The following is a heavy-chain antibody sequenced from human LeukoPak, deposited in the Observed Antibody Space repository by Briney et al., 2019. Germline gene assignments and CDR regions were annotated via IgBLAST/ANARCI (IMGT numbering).Heavy chain of an antibody. V-gene: IGHV3-21*01. CDR2: IGSSSSYI. Sequence: GGSLRLSCAASGFTFSSYSMNWVRQAPGKGLEWVSSIGSSSSYIYYADSVKGRFTISRDNAKNSLYLQMNSLRAEDTAVYYCARDPGVLWFREVDYWGQGTLVTVSS. J-gene: IGHJ4*02. CDR1: GFTFSSYS. D-gene: IGHD3-10*01. CDR3: ARDPGVLWFREVDY.